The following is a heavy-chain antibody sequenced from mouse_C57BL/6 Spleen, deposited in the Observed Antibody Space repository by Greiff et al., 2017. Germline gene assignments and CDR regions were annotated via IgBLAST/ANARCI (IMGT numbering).Heavy chain of an antibody. D-gene: IGHD2-3*01. J-gene: IGHJ4*01. V-gene: IGHV5-4*03. CDR1: GYTFSSYA. Sequence: EVKLMESGGGLVKPGGSLKLSCAASGYTFSSYAMSWVRQTPEKRLEWVATISDGGSYTYYPDNVKGRFTISRDNAKNNLYLQMSHLKSEDTAKYYGARAHDGYYLYYAMDYWGQGTSVTVSS. CDR3: ARAHDGYYLYYAMDY. CDR2: ISDGGSYT.